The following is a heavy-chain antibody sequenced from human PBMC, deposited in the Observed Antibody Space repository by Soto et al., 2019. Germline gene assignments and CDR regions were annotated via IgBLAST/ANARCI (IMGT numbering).Heavy chain of an antibody. Sequence: VCGESITNGKDYGSWIRQPPGKDLEWIAYIYYNGITHYNPSLKSRVTISLDPSKNHFSLKMTSVTGADTAVYSCARGIQEGFDLWRQG. CDR1: GESITNGKDY. J-gene: IGHJ5*02. CDR3: ARGIQEGFDL. V-gene: IGHV4-30-4*01. CDR2: IYYNGIT. D-gene: IGHD5-18*01.